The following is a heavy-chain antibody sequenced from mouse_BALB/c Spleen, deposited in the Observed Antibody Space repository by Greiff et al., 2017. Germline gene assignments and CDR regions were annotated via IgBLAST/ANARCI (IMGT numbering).Heavy chain of an antibody. CDR3: ASGITTGFAY. D-gene: IGHD2-4*01. CDR2: ISTYYGDA. J-gene: IGHJ3*01. V-gene: IGHV1S137*01. Sequence: VQLQQSGAELVRPGVSVKISCKGSGYTFTDYAMHWVKQSHAKSLEWIGVISTYYGDASYNQKFKGKATMTVDKSSSTAYMELARLTSEDSAIYYCASGITTGFAYWGQGTLVTVSA. CDR1: GYTFTDYA.